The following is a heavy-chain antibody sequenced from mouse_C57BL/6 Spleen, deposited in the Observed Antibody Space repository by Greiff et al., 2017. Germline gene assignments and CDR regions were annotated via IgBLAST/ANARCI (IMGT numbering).Heavy chain of an antibody. V-gene: IGHV1-81*01. Sequence: QVQLQQSGAELARPGASVKLSCKASGYTFTSYGISWVKQRTGQGLEWIGEIYPRGGNTYYNEKFKGKATLTADKSSSTAYMELRSLTSEDSAVYFCARGSYCYGGSFNYFDYWGQGTTLTVSS. CDR1: GYTFTSYG. CDR2: IYPRGGNT. D-gene: IGHD1-1*01. J-gene: IGHJ2*01. CDR3: ARGSYCYGGSFNYFDY.